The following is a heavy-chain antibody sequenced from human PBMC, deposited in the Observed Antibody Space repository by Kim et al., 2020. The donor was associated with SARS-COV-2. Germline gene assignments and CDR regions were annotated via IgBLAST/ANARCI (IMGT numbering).Heavy chain of an antibody. J-gene: IGHJ4*02. D-gene: IGHD1-26*01. CDR2: IIPIFGTA. CDR3: ARERTALEWELHYYFDY. Sequence: SVNVSCKASGGTFSSYAISWVRQAPGQGLEWMGGIIPIFGTANYAQKFQGRVTITADESTSTAYMELSSLRYEDTAVYYCARERTALEWELHYYFDYWGQGTLVTVSS. CDR1: GGTFSSYA. V-gene: IGHV1-69*13.